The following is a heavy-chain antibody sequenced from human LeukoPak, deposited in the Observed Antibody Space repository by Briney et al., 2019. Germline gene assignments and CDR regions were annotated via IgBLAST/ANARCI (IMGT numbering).Heavy chain of an antibody. CDR3: ARDPGPYNWFDP. V-gene: IGHV4-59*12. CDR2: IYYSGST. CDR1: GGSISSYY. Sequence: PSETLSLTCSVSGGSISSYYWSWIRQPPGKGLEWIGYIYYSGSTNYNPSLKSRVTISVDTSKNQFSLKLSSVTAADTAVYYCARDPGPYNWFDPWGQGTLVTVSS. J-gene: IGHJ5*02.